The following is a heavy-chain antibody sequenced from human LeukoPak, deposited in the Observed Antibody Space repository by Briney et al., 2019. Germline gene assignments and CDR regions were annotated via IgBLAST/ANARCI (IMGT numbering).Heavy chain of an antibody. CDR1: GGSFSDYY. CDR2: IYYSGST. J-gene: IGHJ5*02. D-gene: IGHD3-9*01. Sequence: SETLSLTCAVYGGSFSDYYWSWIRQPPGKGLEWIGSIYYSGSTYYNPSLKSRVTISVDTSKNQFSLKLSSVTAADTAVYYCARHPKEYDILTGYYSSWFDPWGQGTLVTVSS. CDR3: ARHPKEYDILTGYYSSWFDP. V-gene: IGHV4-34*01.